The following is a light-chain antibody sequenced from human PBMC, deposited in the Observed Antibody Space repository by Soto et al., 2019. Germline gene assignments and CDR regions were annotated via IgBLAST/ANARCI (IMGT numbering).Light chain of an antibody. Sequence: DVQMTQSPSSLPASVGDGVTITRGASQSIDSYVNWYQQKPGKAPKLLSFAASTFLSGIPSRFSGSGSGTDFILTISSLQLEDFATYYCQQSIRSPPTFGQGTNLDIK. J-gene: IGKJ1*01. V-gene: IGKV1-39*01. CDR1: QSIDSY. CDR3: QQSIRSPPT. CDR2: AAS.